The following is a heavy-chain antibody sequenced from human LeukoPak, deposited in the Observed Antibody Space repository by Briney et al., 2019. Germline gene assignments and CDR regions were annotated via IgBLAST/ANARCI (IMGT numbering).Heavy chain of an antibody. CDR2: IYPGDSDT. V-gene: IGHV5-51*01. J-gene: IGHJ5*02. CDR3: ARPDCSGDCP. CDR1: GYRFTNYW. D-gene: IGHD2-21*02. Sequence: GESLKISCKGSGYRFTNYWIGWVRKMPGKGLEWMGIIYPGDSDTRYSPSFQGHVTLSADKSISTAYLQWSSLEASDTAMYYCARPDCSGDCPWGQGTLVTVSS.